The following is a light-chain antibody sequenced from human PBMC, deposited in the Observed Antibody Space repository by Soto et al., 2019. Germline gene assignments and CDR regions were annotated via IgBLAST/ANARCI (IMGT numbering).Light chain of an antibody. Sequence: DIQMTQSPSTLSGSVGDRVSITCRAGQTISSWLAWYQQKPGKAPKLLIYKASTLKSGVPSRFSGSGSGTEFTHTISSLQPDDFATYYCQHYNSYSEAFGQGTKVDIK. V-gene: IGKV1-5*03. CDR2: KAS. CDR3: QHYNSYSEA. CDR1: QTISSW. J-gene: IGKJ1*01.